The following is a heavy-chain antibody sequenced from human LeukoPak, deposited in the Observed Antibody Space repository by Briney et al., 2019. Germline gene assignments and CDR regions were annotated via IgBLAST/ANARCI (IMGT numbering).Heavy chain of an antibody. Sequence: ASVKVSCKASGGTFISYAISWVRQAPGQGLEWMGGIIPIFGTANYAQKFQGRLTITADESTSTAYMELSSLRSEDTAVYFCARGVAATKFDYWGQGTLVTVSS. CDR2: IIPIFGTA. J-gene: IGHJ4*02. D-gene: IGHD2-15*01. CDR3: ARGVAATKFDY. CDR1: GGTFISYA. V-gene: IGHV1-69*13.